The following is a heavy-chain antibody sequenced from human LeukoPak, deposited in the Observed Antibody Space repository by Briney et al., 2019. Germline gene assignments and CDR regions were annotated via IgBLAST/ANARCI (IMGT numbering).Heavy chain of an antibody. V-gene: IGHV3-7*01. CDR3: ARWRGSTSERSDY. J-gene: IGHJ4*02. D-gene: IGHD2-2*01. CDR1: GFTFSDYW. Sequence: GGSLRLSCTASGFTFSDYWMTWVRQAPGKGLECVANIKQDGSAKYYVDSVKGRFTISRDNAKNSLYLQMDSLRVEDTATYHCARWRGSTSERSDYWGQGTLVTVSS. CDR2: IKQDGSAK.